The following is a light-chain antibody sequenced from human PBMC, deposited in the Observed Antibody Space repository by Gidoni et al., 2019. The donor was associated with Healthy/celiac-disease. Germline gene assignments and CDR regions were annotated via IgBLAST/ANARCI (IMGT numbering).Light chain of an antibody. Sequence: ETVLTQSPGTLSLSPGERATLSCRASQSVSSSYLAWYQQKPGQAPRLLIYGASSRATGIPHRFSGSGSGTGFTLTISRLEPEDVAVYYCQQYGSSRTFGQGTKVEIK. J-gene: IGKJ1*01. CDR3: QQYGSSRT. V-gene: IGKV3-20*01. CDR1: QSVSSSY. CDR2: GAS.